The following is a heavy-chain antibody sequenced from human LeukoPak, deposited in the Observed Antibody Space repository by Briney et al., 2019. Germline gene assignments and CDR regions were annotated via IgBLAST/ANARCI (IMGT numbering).Heavy chain of an antibody. CDR1: GFTFSSYA. V-gene: IGHV3-23*01. Sequence: GGSLRLSCAASGFTFSSYAMSWVRQAPGKGLEWVSAISGSGGSTYYADSVKGRFTISRDNSKNTLYLQMNSLRAEDTAVYYCANSKGITVAGTFDYWGQGTLVTVSS. CDR2: ISGSGGST. D-gene: IGHD6-19*01. J-gene: IGHJ4*02. CDR3: ANSKGITVAGTFDY.